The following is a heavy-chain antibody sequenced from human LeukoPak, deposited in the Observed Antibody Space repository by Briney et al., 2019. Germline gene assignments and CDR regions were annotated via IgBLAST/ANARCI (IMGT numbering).Heavy chain of an antibody. CDR3: ARDRDGKDY. D-gene: IGHD1-1*01. CDR1: GFAFNTYW. CDR2: IGQDGTEK. J-gene: IGHJ4*02. V-gene: IGHV3-7*03. Sequence: GGSLRLSCAASGFAFNTYWMSWVRQAPGKGLEWAANIGQDGTEKHHVDSVRGRFTISRDNAKNSVFLQMNSLRAEDTAVYYCARDRDGKDYWGQGTLVTVSS.